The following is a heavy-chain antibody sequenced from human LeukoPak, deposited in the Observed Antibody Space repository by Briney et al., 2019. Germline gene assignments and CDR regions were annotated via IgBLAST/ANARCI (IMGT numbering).Heavy chain of an antibody. Sequence: PSETLSLTCTVSGGSISSYYWTWIRQPPGKGLEWIGYIYYSGSTKYNPSLKSRVTISVDTSKQRISLILTSVTAADTAVYYCATHVSSAWPPNDAFDIWGQGTMVTVSS. CDR1: GGSISSYY. CDR2: IYYSGST. J-gene: IGHJ3*02. D-gene: IGHD6-19*01. CDR3: ATHVSSAWPPNDAFDI. V-gene: IGHV4-59*01.